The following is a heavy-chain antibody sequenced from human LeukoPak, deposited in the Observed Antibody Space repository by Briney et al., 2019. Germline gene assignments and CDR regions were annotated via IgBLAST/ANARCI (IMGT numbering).Heavy chain of an antibody. Sequence: SETLSLTCTVSGGSISSYYWSWIRQPPGKGLEWIGYVYYSGSTNYNPSLKSRVTISVDTSKNQFSLKLSSVTAADTAVYYCARERWPNYYGSGSYPDYWGQGTLVTVSS. CDR3: ARERWPNYYGSGSYPDY. CDR2: VYYSGST. V-gene: IGHV4-59*12. J-gene: IGHJ4*02. D-gene: IGHD3-10*01. CDR1: GGSISSYY.